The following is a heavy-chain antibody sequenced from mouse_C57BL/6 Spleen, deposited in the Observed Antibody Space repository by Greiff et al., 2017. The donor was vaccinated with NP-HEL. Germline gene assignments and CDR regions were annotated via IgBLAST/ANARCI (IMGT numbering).Heavy chain of an antibody. Sequence: QVHVKQPGTELVKPGASVKLSCKASGYTFTSYWMHWVKQRPGQGLEWIGNINPSNGGTNYNEKFKSKATLTVDKSSSTAYMQLSSLTSEDSAVYYCARGLYYGPFDYWGQGTTLTVSS. CDR3: ARGLYYGPFDY. J-gene: IGHJ2*01. CDR2: INPSNGGT. D-gene: IGHD1-2*01. CDR1: GYTFTSYW. V-gene: IGHV1-53*01.